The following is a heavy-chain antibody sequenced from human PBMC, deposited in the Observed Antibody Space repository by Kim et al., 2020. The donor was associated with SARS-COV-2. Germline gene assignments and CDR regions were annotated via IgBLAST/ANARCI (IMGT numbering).Heavy chain of an antibody. Sequence: GGSLRLSCAGSGFTFSSYSMNWVRQSPGKGLEWVSSISSTSKFIYYADSVKGRFTISRDNAENSLFLQMNSLRAEDTATYYCARDRQPDGGHENYYGMDVWGQGTSVTVSS. CDR2: ISSTSKFI. V-gene: IGHV3-21*01. CDR1: GFTFSSYS. D-gene: IGHD5-12*01. CDR3: ARDRQPDGGHENYYGMDV. J-gene: IGHJ6*02.